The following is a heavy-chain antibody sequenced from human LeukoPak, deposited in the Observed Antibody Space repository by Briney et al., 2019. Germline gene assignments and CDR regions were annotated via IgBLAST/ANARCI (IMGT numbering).Heavy chain of an antibody. CDR2: IHYSGST. CDR1: GGSISSSSYY. CDR3: ATLPYCSSTSCYGGMPYYFDY. V-gene: IGHV4-39*01. Sequence: SETLSLTCTVSGGSISSSSYYWGWIRQPPGKGLEWIGSIHYSGSTYYNPSLKSRVTISVDTSENQFSLKLSSVTAADTAVYYCATLPYCSSTSCYGGMPYYFDYWGQGTLVTVSS. D-gene: IGHD2-2*01. J-gene: IGHJ4*02.